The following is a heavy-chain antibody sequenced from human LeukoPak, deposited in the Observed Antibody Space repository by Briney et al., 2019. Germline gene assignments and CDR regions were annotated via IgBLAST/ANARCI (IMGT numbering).Heavy chain of an antibody. CDR3: ARGAILVDY. CDR2: IYYSGST. Sequence: SETLSLTCTVSVGSLSSYYWSWIRQPPGKGLEWIGYIYYSGSTKYNPSLKSRVTISVDTSKNQFSLKLSSVTAADTAVYYCARGAILVDYWGQGTLVTVSS. J-gene: IGHJ4*02. V-gene: IGHV4-59*01. CDR1: VGSLSSYY.